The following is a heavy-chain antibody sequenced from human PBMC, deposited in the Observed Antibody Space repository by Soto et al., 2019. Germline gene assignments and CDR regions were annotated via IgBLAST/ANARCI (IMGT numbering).Heavy chain of an antibody. J-gene: IGHJ6*02. CDR2: ISYDGARK. Sequence: QVQLVESGGGVVQPGRSLRLSCAASGFTFSIYAMHWVRQAPGKGLEWVAVISYDGARKAYANSVKGRFTIYRDTSKNTLYLQMNSPRVEDTAAYYCSRGDREDTAVVIGARPGEYGMDVWGRGTTVTVSS. CDR3: SRGDREDTAVVIGARPGEYGMDV. CDR1: GFTFSIYA. V-gene: IGHV3-30-3*01. D-gene: IGHD2-15*01.